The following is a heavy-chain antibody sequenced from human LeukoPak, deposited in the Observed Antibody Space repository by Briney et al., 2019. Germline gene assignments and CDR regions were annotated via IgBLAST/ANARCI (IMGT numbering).Heavy chain of an antibody. CDR2: IYHSGST. J-gene: IGHJ6*03. D-gene: IGHD3-9*01. Sequence: SETLSLTCTVSGDSISTYYWSWIRQSPGKGLEWIGYIYHSGSTKYNPSLMSRVTISIDTSKNQFSLELSSVTAADTAVYYCARDWANYDILTGYYISDYMDVWGKGTTVTISS. V-gene: IGHV4-59*12. CDR1: GDSISTYY. CDR3: ARDWANYDILTGYYISDYMDV.